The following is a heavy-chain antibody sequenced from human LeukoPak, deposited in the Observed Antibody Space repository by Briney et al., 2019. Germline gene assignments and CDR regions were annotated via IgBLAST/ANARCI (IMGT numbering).Heavy chain of an antibody. V-gene: IGHV4-31*03. CDR3: ARWGFTRYCSGGSCYGGDY. CDR2: IYGSGST. D-gene: IGHD2-15*01. Sequence: SQNLSLTCTVSGGSISSGGYYWSWIRQHPGKGLEWIGFIYGSGSTYYKSSLKSRVTISVDTSKNQFSLKLTSVTAADTAVYYCARWGFTRYCSGGSCYGGDYWGQGTLVTVSS. J-gene: IGHJ4*02. CDR1: GGSISSGGYY.